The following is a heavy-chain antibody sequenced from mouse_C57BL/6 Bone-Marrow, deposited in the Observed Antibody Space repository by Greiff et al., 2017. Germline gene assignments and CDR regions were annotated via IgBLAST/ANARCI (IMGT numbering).Heavy chain of an antibody. V-gene: IGHV1-50*01. CDR1: GYTFTSYW. D-gene: IGHD1-1*01. CDR3: ATPNSSKGAWFAY. Sequence: VQLQQPGAELVKPGASVKLSCKASGYTFTSYWMQWVKQRPGQGLEWIGEIDPSDSYTNYNQKFKGKATLTVDTTSSTAYMQLSNLTSEDSAVYYCATPNSSKGAWFAYWGQGTLVSVSA. J-gene: IGHJ3*01. CDR2: IDPSDSYT.